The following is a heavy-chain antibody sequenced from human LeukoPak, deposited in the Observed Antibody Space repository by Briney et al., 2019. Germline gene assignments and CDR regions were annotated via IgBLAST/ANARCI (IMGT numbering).Heavy chain of an antibody. CDR3: ARTIAVAGTLTVDY. V-gene: IGHV4-34*01. CDR1: GGSFSGYY. D-gene: IGHD6-19*01. Sequence: PSETLSLTCAVYGGSFSGYYWSWIRQPPGKGLEWIGEINHSGSTNYNPSLKSRVTISVDTSKNQFSLKLSSVTAADTAVYYCARTIAVAGTLTVDYWGQGTLVTVSS. J-gene: IGHJ4*02. CDR2: INHSGST.